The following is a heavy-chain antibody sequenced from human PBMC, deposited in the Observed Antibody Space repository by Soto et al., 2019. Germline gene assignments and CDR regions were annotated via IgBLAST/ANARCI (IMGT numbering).Heavy chain of an antibody. CDR1: GGSISSGGYY. CDR3: ARTLIVLMAPDWFDP. J-gene: IGHJ5*02. Sequence: SETLSLTCTVSGGSISSGGYYWSWIRQHPGKGLEWIGYIYYSGSTYYNPSLKSRVTISVDTSKNQFSLKLSSVTAADTAVYYCARTLIVLMAPDWFDPWGQGTLVTVSS. D-gene: IGHD2-8*01. V-gene: IGHV4-31*03. CDR2: IYYSGST.